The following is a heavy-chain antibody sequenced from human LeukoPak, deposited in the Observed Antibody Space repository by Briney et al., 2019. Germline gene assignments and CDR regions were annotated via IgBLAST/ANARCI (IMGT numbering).Heavy chain of an antibody. D-gene: IGHD3-9*01. CDR3: AKGGFLYYDILTGYYHGGYFDY. J-gene: IGHJ4*02. Sequence: GGSLRLSCAASGFTFSSYAMSWVRQAPGKGLEWVSAISGSGGSTYYADSVKGRFTISRDNSKNTLYLQMNSLRAEDTAVYYCAKGGFLYYDILTGYYHGGYFDYWGQGTLVAVSS. CDR1: GFTFSSYA. V-gene: IGHV3-23*01. CDR2: ISGSGGST.